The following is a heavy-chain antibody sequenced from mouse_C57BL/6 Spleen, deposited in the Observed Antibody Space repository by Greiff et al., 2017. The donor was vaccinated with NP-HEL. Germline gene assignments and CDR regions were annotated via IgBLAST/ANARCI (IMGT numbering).Heavy chain of an antibody. Sequence: QVQLKQPGAELVKPGASVKVSCKASGYTFTSYWMHWVKQRPGQGLEWIGRIHPSDSDTNYNQKFKGKATLTVDKSSSTAYMQLSSLTSEDSAVYYCAYYYGSSHYYAMDYWGQGTSVTVSS. CDR3: AYYYGSSHYYAMDY. CDR2: IHPSDSDT. D-gene: IGHD1-1*01. CDR1: GYTFTSYW. V-gene: IGHV1-74*01. J-gene: IGHJ4*01.